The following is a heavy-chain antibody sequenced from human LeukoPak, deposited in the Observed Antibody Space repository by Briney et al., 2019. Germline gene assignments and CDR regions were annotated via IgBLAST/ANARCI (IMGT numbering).Heavy chain of an antibody. Sequence: PSQTLSLTCTVSGGSISSGDYYWSWIRQPPGKGLEWIGYIYYSGSTYYNPSLKSRVTISVDTSKNQFSLKLSSVTAADTAVYYCARGVRPLYDDGYFDYWGQGTLVTVSS. CDR1: GGSISSGDYY. D-gene: IGHD2/OR15-2a*01. V-gene: IGHV4-30-4*01. J-gene: IGHJ4*02. CDR3: ARGVRPLYDDGYFDY. CDR2: IYYSGST.